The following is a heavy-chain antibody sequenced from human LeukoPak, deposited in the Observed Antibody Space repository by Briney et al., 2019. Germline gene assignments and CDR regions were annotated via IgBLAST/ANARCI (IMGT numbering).Heavy chain of an antibody. D-gene: IGHD3-22*01. CDR3: ATDRIQNYYDSSGYYPLGY. CDR1: GYTLTELS. J-gene: IGHJ4*02. CDR2: FDPEDGET. Sequence: ASVKVSCKVSGYTLTELSMHWVRQAPGKGLEWMGGFDPEDGETIYAQKFQGRVTMTEDTSTDTAYMELSSLRSEDTAVYYCATDRIQNYYDSSGYYPLGYWGQGTLVIVSS. V-gene: IGHV1-24*01.